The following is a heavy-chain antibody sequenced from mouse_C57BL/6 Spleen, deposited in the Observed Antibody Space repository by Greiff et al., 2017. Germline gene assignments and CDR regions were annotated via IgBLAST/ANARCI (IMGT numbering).Heavy chain of an antibody. CDR2: IDPSDSYT. CDR3: ALLLRFPPFDY. Sequence: VQLQQPGAELVMPGASVKLSCKASGYTFTSYWMHWVKQRPGQGLEWIGEIDPSDSYTNYNQKFKGKSTLTVDKSSRTAYMQLSSLTSEDSAVYYCALLLRFPPFDYWGQGTTLTVSS. D-gene: IGHD1-1*01. V-gene: IGHV1-69*01. J-gene: IGHJ2*01. CDR1: GYTFTSYW.